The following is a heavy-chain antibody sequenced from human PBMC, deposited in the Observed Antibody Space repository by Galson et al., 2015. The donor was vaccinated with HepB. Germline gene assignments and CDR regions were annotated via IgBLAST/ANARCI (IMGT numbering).Heavy chain of an antibody. CDR2: IRYDGSNK. V-gene: IGHV3-30*02. CDR3: ASFPGITMVRGVQIPLS. J-gene: IGHJ5*02. CDR1: GFTFSSYG. Sequence: SLRLSCAASGFTFSSYGMHWVRQAPGKGLEWVAFIRYDGSNKYYADSVKGRFTISRDNSKNTLYLQMNSLRAEDTAVYYCASFPGITMVRGVQIPLSWGQGTLVTVSS. D-gene: IGHD3-10*01.